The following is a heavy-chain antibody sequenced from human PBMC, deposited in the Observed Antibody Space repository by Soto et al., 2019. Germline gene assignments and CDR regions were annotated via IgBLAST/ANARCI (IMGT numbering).Heavy chain of an antibody. D-gene: IGHD4-17*01. CDR2: IGSDGARD. V-gene: IGHV3-33*01. CDR3: ARDDDYPDNGLDY. J-gene: IGHJ4*02. Sequence: QVQLVDSGGGVVQPGGSLRLSCAASGFTFGRHGLHWVRQAPGKGLEWVAVIGSDGARDSYADSMKGRFSISRDNGQNTLYLQINSLRVEDTAVYYCARDDDYPDNGLDYWGPGTLVNVS. CDR1: GFTFGRHG.